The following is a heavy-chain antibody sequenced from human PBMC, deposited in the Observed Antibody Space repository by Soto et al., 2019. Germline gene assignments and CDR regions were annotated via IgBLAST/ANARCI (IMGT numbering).Heavy chain of an antibody. CDR2: ITPIFSTT. V-gene: IGHV1-69*05. Sequence: VKVSCKASGGTFSSDVINWVRQAPGQGLEWMGGITPIFSTTKYAQKFQGRVTVTTDESASTVYLELSSLRSEDTAVYYCATGPLYASGVANYWGQGALVTVSS. CDR1: GGTFSSDV. CDR3: ATGPLYASGVANY. J-gene: IGHJ4*02. D-gene: IGHD3-10*01.